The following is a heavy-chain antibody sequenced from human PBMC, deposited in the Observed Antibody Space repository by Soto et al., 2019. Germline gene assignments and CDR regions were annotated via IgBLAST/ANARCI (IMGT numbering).Heavy chain of an antibody. V-gene: IGHV4-59*08. CDR1: GGSVSGYH. CDR3: ARHADRGTYSRAFDI. D-gene: IGHD1-26*01. CDR2: INNNGNT. J-gene: IGHJ3*02. Sequence: NPSETLSLTCNVSGGSVSGYHWSWIRQPPGKGLEWIGYINNNGNTDYSPSLESRVTISVDASKNQFPLNLSSVTATDTAVFYCARHADRGTYSRAFDIWGQGTLVTVSS.